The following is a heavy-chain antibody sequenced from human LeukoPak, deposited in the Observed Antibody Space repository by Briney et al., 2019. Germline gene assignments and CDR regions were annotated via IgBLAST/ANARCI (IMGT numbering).Heavy chain of an antibody. V-gene: IGHV1-46*01. Sequence: ASVKVSCKASGYTFTSYYMHWVRQAPGQGLEWMGIINPSGGSTSYTQKFQGRVAMTRDTSTTTVYMELSSLRSQDTAVYYCARHKEVGDYYYFDYWGQGTLVTVSS. CDR1: GYTFTSYY. CDR2: INPSGGST. J-gene: IGHJ4*02. CDR3: ARHKEVGDYYYFDY. D-gene: IGHD2/OR15-2a*01.